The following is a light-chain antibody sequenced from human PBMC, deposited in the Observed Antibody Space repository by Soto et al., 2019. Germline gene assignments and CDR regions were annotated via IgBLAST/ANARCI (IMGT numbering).Light chain of an antibody. CDR1: QSVSSSY. CDR2: GTG. J-gene: IGKJ2*01. V-gene: IGKV3-20*01. Sequence: EIVLTQSPGTLSLSPGQRATLSCRASQSVSSSYLAWCQHKRGQAPRLLMFGTGSRATGIPDRFSGTGSGTDFTLIINRLEPEDFAVYYCQQYSSTPHTFGQGTKVDIK. CDR3: QQYSSTPHT.